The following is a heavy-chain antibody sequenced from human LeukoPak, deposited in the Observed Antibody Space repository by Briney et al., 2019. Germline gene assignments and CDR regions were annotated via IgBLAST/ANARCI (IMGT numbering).Heavy chain of an antibody. V-gene: IGHV3-30*03. CDR3: ARGPPTSRSGAHFDY. Sequence: GGSLRLSCAASGFTFSHYAMHWVRQAPGEGLQWVAFISYSGNNYYYADSVKGRFVISRDDSKNTLYVEMNSLRLDDTAIYYCARGPPTSRSGAHFDYWGQGSLVTVSP. CDR1: GFTFSHYA. J-gene: IGHJ4*02. CDR2: ISYSGNNY. D-gene: IGHD5-12*01.